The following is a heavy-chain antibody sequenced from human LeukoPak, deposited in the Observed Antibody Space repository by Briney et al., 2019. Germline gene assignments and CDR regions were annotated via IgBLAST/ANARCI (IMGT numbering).Heavy chain of an antibody. D-gene: IGHD3-22*01. CDR3: ARVGPGGYYDYHDAFDI. V-gene: IGHV6-1*01. Sequence: SQTLSLTCAISGDSVSSNSAAWNWIRQSPSRGLEWLGRTYYRSKWYNDYAVSVKSRITINPDTSKNQFSLQLNSVTPEDTAEYYCARVGPGGYYDYHDAFDIWGQGTMVTVSS. CDR1: GDSVSSNSAA. J-gene: IGHJ3*02. CDR2: TYYRSKWYN.